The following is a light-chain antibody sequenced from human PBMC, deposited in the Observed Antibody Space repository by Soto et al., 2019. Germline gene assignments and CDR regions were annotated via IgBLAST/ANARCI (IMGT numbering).Light chain of an antibody. V-gene: IGKV3-15*01. J-gene: IGKJ4*01. CDR3: QQYNSWPRT. Sequence: EIVMTQSPATLSVSPGERATLSCRASQSISSNLAWYHHKPGQAPRLLIYGASNRATGIPAKFSGSGSGTEFTLPISSLQSEDFALYYCQQYNSWPRTFGGGTNVEIK. CDR1: QSISSN. CDR2: GAS.